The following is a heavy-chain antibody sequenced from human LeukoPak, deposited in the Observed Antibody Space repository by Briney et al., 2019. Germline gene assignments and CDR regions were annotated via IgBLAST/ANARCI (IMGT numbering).Heavy chain of an antibody. Sequence: PGGSLRLSCAASGFIFDDYAMHWVRQAPGKGLEWVSGISWNSGSIGYADSVKGRFTISRDNAKKSLYLQMNSLRAEDTALYYCAKGLDYSIFSSFDYWGQGTLVTVSS. CDR2: ISWNSGSI. V-gene: IGHV3-9*01. CDR3: AKGLDYSIFSSFDY. D-gene: IGHD3/OR15-3a*01. CDR1: GFIFDDYA. J-gene: IGHJ4*02.